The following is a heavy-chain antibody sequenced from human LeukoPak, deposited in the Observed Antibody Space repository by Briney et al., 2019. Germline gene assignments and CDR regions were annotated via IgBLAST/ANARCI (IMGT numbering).Heavy chain of an antibody. CDR1: GFIFSDYW. Sequence: PGGSLRLSCVGSGFIFSDYWMSWLRQSPGKGLEWVANIKQDGSQRYYVDSVKGRFTISRDNAKNSLYLQMNSLRADDTAIYYCARDGDTSGYSDWGHGILVTVSS. CDR3: ARDGDTSGYSD. V-gene: IGHV3-7*01. CDR2: IKQDGSQR. D-gene: IGHD3-22*01. J-gene: IGHJ4*01.